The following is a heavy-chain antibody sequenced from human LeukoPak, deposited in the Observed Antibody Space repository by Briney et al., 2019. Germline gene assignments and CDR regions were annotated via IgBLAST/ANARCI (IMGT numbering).Heavy chain of an antibody. CDR1: GGSFSGYY. V-gene: IGHV4-34*01. J-gene: IGHJ4*02. D-gene: IGHD6-19*01. Sequence: SETLSLTCAVYGGSFSGYYWSWIRQPPGKGLEWIGEINHSGSTNYNPSLKSRVTISVDTSKNQFSLKLSSVTAADTAVYYCARRPIAVAEYYFDYWGQGTLVTVSS. CDR3: ARRPIAVAEYYFDY. CDR2: INHSGST.